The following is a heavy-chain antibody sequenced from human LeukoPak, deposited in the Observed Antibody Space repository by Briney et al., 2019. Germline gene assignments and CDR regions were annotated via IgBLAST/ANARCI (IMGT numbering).Heavy chain of an antibody. CDR3: ARSDTYSGYDPFDY. D-gene: IGHD5-12*01. V-gene: IGHV4-38-2*02. CDR2: INHSGRT. J-gene: IGHJ4*02. CDR1: GYSISSGYY. Sequence: PSETLSLTCTVSGYSISSGYYWGWIRQPPGKGLEWIGEINHSGRTDYNPSLKSRVTISVDTSKNQFSLKLSSVTAADTAVYYCARSDTYSGYDPFDYWGQGTLVTVSS.